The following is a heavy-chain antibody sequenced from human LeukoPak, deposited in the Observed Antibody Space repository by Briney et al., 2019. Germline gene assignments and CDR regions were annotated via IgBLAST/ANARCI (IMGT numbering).Heavy chain of an antibody. CDR3: TTDLDY. J-gene: IGHJ4*02. V-gene: IGHV3-15*01. CDR2: IKSKSDGGTI. Sequence: GGSLRLSCAGSGFIFRDVWMSWVRQAPGKGLEWVGRIKSKSDGGTIDYAAPVKGRVTMSRDDSKKTFSLEMNNLKTEGTGVYYCTTDLDYWGQGTLATVSS. CDR1: GFIFRDVW.